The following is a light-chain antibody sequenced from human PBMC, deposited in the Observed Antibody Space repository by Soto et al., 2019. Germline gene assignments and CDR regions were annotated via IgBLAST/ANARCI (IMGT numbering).Light chain of an antibody. V-gene: IGKV3-15*01. J-gene: IGKJ1*01. CDR2: GAS. CDR3: QQYNDWPTWT. CDR1: QSVSSK. Sequence: EIVMAQSPATLSVSPGERATLSCRASQSVSSKLAWYQQKPGQAPRLLIYGASTRATGIPARFSGSGSGTELTLTISSLQSEDFAVYCCQQYNDWPTWTFGQGTKV.